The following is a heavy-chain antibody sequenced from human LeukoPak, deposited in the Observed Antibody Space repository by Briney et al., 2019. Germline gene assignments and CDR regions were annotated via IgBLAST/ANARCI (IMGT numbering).Heavy chain of an antibody. J-gene: IGHJ4*02. D-gene: IGHD3-3*01. CDR2: IYYSGST. V-gene: IGHV4-59*01. Sequence: PSETLSLTCTVSGGSISSYYWSWIRQPPGKGLEWIGYIYYSGSTNYNPSLKSRVTISVDTSKNQFSLKLSSVIAADTAVYYCAREYYDFWSGTRTHDYWGQGTLVTVSS. CDR1: GGSISSYY. CDR3: AREYYDFWSGTRTHDY.